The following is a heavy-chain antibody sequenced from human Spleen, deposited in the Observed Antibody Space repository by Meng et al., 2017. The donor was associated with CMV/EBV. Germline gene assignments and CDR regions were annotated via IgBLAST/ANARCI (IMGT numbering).Heavy chain of an antibody. CDR1: GGTLDIYT. CDR2: IVPILGKP. J-gene: IGHJ1*01. D-gene: IGHD3-10*01. CDR3: ARGVVANE. V-gene: IGHV1-69*02. Sequence: SVKVSCKASGGTLDIYTVNWVRQAPGQGLEWMGKIVPILGKPTYAQNFQGRVSITADKSTSAVYVELSALRSEDTAVYYCARGVVANEWGGGTLVTVSS.